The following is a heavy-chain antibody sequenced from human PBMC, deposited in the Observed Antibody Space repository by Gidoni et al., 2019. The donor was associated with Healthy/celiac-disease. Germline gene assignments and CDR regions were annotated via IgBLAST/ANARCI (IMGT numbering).Heavy chain of an antibody. CDR3: ARIGNRGWGTNNWNSLGHFDY. V-gene: IGHV3-48*03. CDR2: ISSSGSTI. CDR1: GFTFSSYE. J-gene: IGHJ4*02. Sequence: EVQLVESGGGLVQPGGSLRLSCAASGFTFSSYEMHWVRQAPGKGLEWVTYISSSGSTIYYADSVKGRFTISRDNAKNSLYLQMNSRRAEDTAVYYCARIGNRGWGTNNWNSLGHFDYWGQGTLVTVSS. D-gene: IGHD1-7*01.